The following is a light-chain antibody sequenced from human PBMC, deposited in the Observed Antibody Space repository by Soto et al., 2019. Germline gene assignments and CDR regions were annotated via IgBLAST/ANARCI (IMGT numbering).Light chain of an antibody. V-gene: IGLV2-11*01. CDR1: SSDVGAYNY. CDR2: DVR. Sequence: QSVLTQPRSVSGSPGQSVTISCTGTSSDVGAYNYVSWYQQHPGKAPKLMIYDVRKRPSGVPDRFSASKSGSTASLTISGLQAEDEADYYCCSYAGRYVWVFGGGTKVTVL. J-gene: IGLJ3*02. CDR3: CSYAGRYVWV.